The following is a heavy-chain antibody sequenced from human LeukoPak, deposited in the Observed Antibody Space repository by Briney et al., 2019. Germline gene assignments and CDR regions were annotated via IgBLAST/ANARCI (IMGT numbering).Heavy chain of an antibody. CDR2: ISAYNGNT. CDR3: ARVNQSPVTTRPFDY. CDR1: GYTFTSYG. Sequence: GASVKVSCKASGYTFTSYGISWVRQAPGQGLEWMGWISAYNGNTNYAQKLQGRVTMTTDTSTSTAYMELRSLRSDDTAGYYCARVNQSPVTTRPFDYWGQGTLVTVSS. D-gene: IGHD1-14*01. V-gene: IGHV1-18*01. J-gene: IGHJ4*02.